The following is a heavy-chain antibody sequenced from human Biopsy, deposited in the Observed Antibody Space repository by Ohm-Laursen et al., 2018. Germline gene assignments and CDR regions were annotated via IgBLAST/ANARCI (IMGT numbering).Heavy chain of an antibody. CDR3: ARMPHFDY. Sequence: GTLSLTCTVSGGSISGYHWSWIRTSPGKGLEWLAYIFYTGGISSNSSLNGRAIISLDTSKNQFSLRPIYVTAADTAVYYCARMPHFDYWGQGILVTVSS. CDR2: IFYTGGI. CDR1: GGSISGYH. V-gene: IGHV4-59*01. D-gene: IGHD2-2*01. J-gene: IGHJ4*02.